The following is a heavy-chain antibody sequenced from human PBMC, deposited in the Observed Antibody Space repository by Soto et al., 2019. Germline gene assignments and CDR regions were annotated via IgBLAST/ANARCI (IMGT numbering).Heavy chain of an antibody. CDR1: GGTFSSYA. D-gene: IGHD3-22*01. CDR2: IIPIFGTA. CDR3: ARVRYYYDSSGYYPLDY. Sequence: SVTVSCKASGGTFSSYAISWVRQAPGQGLEWMGGIIPIFGTANYAQKFQGRVTITADESTSTAYMELSSLRSEDTAVYYCARVRYYYDSSGYYPLDYWGQGTRVTVSS. J-gene: IGHJ4*02. V-gene: IGHV1-69*13.